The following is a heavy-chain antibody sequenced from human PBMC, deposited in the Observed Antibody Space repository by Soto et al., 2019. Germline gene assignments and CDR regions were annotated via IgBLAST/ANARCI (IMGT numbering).Heavy chain of an antibody. V-gene: IGHV3-66*01. D-gene: IGHD6-19*01. Sequence: GGSLRLSCAASGFTVSSNYMSWVRQAPGKGLEWVSVIYSGGSTYYADSVRGRFTISRDNSKNTLYLQMNSLRAEDTAVYYCARDVRIAVAGYYYYYGMDVWGQGTTVTVSS. CDR3: ARDVRIAVAGYYYYYGMDV. CDR1: GFTVSSNY. J-gene: IGHJ6*02. CDR2: IYSGGST.